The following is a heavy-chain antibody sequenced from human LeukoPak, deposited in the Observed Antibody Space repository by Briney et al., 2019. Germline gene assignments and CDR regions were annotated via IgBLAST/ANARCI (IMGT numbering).Heavy chain of an antibody. CDR1: GFTVSSNY. CDR3: ARAVDNTALGLDI. J-gene: IGHJ6*02. V-gene: IGHV3-21*01. D-gene: IGHD5-18*01. Sequence: PGGSLRLSCAASGFTVSSNYMIWVRQAPGKGLEWVSSISYSSAYIYYADSVKGRFTISRDNAKTSLFLQMSSLRVEDTAVYYCARAVDNTALGLDIWGQGTAVTVSS. CDR2: ISYSSAYI.